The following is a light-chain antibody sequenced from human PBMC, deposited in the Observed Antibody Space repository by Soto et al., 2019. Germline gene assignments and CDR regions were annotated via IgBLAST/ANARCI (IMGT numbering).Light chain of an antibody. Sequence: DIQMTQSPSSVSASVGDRVTITCRASQGISNWLAWYQQKPGEAPKLLIYAASSLQGGVPTRFSGSGSGTDFSLTISSLQPEDCATCYCQQANSFPRTFGQGTRLEIK. CDR3: QQANSFPRT. CDR2: AAS. J-gene: IGKJ5*01. CDR1: QGISNW. V-gene: IGKV1D-12*01.